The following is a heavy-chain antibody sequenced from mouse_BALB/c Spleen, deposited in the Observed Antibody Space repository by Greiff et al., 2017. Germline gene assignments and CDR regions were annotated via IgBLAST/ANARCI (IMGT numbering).Heavy chain of an antibody. CDR2: IWSGGST. V-gene: IGHV2-2*02. CDR3: ASNYYAMDY. CDR1: GFSLTSYG. J-gene: IGHJ4*01. Sequence: VQRVESGPGLVQPSQSLSITCTVSGFSLTSYGVHWVRQSPGKGLEWLGVIWSGGSTDYNAAFISRLSISKDNSKSQVFFKMNSLQANDTAIYYCASNYYAMDYWGQGTSVTVSS.